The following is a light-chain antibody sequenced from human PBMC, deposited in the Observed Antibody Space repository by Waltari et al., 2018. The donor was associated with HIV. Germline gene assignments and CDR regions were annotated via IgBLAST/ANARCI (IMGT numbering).Light chain of an antibody. CDR3: QKYDDPSLT. Sequence: DIQMTQSPSSVSASVGDRVTLTCQASQGISNYLNWYQQKPGKAPKLLIYDASLLYTGVPSRFSGSGSGTYFTLTISRLQPEDIATYYCQKYDDPSLTFGGGTKVQI. V-gene: IGKV1-33*01. CDR1: QGISNY. CDR2: DAS. J-gene: IGKJ4*01.